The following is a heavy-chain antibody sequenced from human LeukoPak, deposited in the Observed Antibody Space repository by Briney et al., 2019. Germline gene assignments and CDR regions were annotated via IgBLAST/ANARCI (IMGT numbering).Heavy chain of an antibody. J-gene: IGHJ4*02. CDR3: ASSYGSNKNPFEY. CDR1: GFTFSSYA. D-gene: IGHD4-23*01. V-gene: IGHV3-64*01. CDR2: ISSSGDST. Sequence: GGSLRLSCAASGFTFSSYAMHWVRQAPGKGLEYVSAISSSGDSTYYANSVRGRFTISRDNSKNTLYLQMGSPRAEDTAVYYCASSYGSNKNPFEYWGQGTLVTVSS.